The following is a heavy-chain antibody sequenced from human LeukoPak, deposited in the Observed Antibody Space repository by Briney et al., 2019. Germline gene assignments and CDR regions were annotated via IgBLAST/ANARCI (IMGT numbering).Heavy chain of an antibody. J-gene: IGHJ4*02. D-gene: IGHD3-22*01. Sequence: SVKVSCKASGGTFSSYAISWLRQAPGEGLEWMGGIIPIFGTANYAQKFQGRVTITADESTSTAYMELSSLRSEDTAVYYCARGPYYYDSSGYFNYYFDYWGQGTLVTVSS. CDR3: ARGPYYYDSSGYFNYYFDY. CDR2: IIPIFGTA. V-gene: IGHV1-69*13. CDR1: GGTFSSYA.